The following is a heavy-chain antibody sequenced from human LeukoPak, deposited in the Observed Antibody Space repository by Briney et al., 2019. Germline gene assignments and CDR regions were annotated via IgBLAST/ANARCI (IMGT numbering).Heavy chain of an antibody. CDR1: GGTFSSYA. CDR3: AMPEDGYSGYDGSGLMNDPFDY. D-gene: IGHD5-12*01. V-gene: IGHV1-69*04. Sequence: ASVKVSCKASGGTFSSYAISWVRQAPGQGLEWMGRIIPILGIANYAQKFQGRVTITADKSTSTAYMELSSLRSEDTAVYYCAMPEDGYSGYDGSGLMNDPFDYWGQGTLDTVSS. J-gene: IGHJ4*02. CDR2: IIPILGIA.